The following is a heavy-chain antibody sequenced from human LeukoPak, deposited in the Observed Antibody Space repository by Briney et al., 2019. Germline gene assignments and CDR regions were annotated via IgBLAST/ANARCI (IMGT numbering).Heavy chain of an antibody. CDR2: ISGSGGST. D-gene: IGHD3-22*01. Sequence: GGSLRLSCAASGFTFSSYAMSWVRQAPGKGLEGVSAISGSGGSTYYADSVKGRFTISRDNSKNTLYLQMNSLRAEDTAVYYCAKANYYYDSSGYESEYYFDYWGQGTLVTVSS. CDR3: AKANYYYDSSGYESEYYFDY. J-gene: IGHJ4*02. V-gene: IGHV3-23*01. CDR1: GFTFSSYA.